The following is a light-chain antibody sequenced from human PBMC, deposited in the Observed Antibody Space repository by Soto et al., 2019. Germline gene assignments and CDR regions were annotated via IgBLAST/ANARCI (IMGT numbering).Light chain of an antibody. CDR1: QSISSW. V-gene: IGKV1-27*01. CDR3: QKYDNAPLT. J-gene: IGKJ4*01. Sequence: DIQMTQSPSTLSASVGDRVTITCRASQSISSWLAWYQQKPGKVPKLLIYAASTLQSGVPSRFSGSGSGTDFTLTISSLQPDDVATYYCQKYDNAPLTFGGGTKVDI. CDR2: AAS.